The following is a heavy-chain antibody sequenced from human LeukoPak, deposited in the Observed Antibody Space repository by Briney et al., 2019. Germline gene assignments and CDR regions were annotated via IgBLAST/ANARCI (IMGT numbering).Heavy chain of an antibody. CDR2: IYHSGST. Sequence: SQTLSLTCAVSGGSISSGGYSWSWIRQPPGKGLEWIGYIYHSGSTYYNPSLKRRVTISVDRPKNQFSLKLSSVTAADTAVYSCDSADIPSGYYPAHFDYWGQGTLVTVSS. V-gene: IGHV4-30-2*01. CDR3: DSADIPSGYYPAHFDY. D-gene: IGHD3-22*01. CDR1: GGSISSGGYS. J-gene: IGHJ4*02.